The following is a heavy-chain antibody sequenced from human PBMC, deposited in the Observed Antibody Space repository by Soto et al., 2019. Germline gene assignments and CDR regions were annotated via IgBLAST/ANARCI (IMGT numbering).Heavy chain of an antibody. Sequence: VQLLESGGGSVQYGGSLRLSCAASGFTFTTYGMSWVRQAPGEGLEWVSAISAGGGNTFYADSVKGRFTISRDDSKNTLFLQMSSLGAEDTAVYYCVKIIGTWHWGPGTPVTVSS. D-gene: IGHD1-26*01. CDR3: VKIIGTWH. J-gene: IGHJ1*01. CDR1: GFTFTTYG. CDR2: ISAGGGNT. V-gene: IGHV3-23*01.